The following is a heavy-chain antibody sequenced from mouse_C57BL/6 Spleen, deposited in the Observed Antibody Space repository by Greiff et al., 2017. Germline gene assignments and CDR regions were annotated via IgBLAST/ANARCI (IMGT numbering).Heavy chain of an antibody. V-gene: IGHV1-64*01. J-gene: IGHJ2*01. D-gene: IGHD4-1*01. CDR2: IHPNRGST. CDR1: GYTFTSYW. Sequence: QVQLQQSGAELVKPGASVKLSCKASGYTFTSYWMHWVKQRPGQGLEWIGMIHPNRGSTNYNEKFKSKATLTVDKSSSTAYMQLSSLSSEDSAVYYCARDWDYFDCWGQGTTLTVAS. CDR3: ARDWDYFDC.